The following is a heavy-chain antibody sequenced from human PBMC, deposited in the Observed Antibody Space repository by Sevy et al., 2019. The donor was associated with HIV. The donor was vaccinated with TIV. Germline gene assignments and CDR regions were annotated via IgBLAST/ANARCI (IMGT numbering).Heavy chain of an antibody. D-gene: IGHD3-10*01. CDR2: INHSGST. CDR3: ARQINERDEVVQGVISVDYYYAMDV. V-gene: IGHV4-34*01. CDR1: GGSFSGYY. J-gene: IGHJ6*02. Sequence: SETLSLTCAVYGGSFSGYYWSWIRQPPGKGLEWIGEINHSGSTNYNPSLKSRVTISVDTSKNQFSLKLSSVTAADTAVYYCARQINERDEVVQGVISVDYYYAMDVWGQGTTVTVSS.